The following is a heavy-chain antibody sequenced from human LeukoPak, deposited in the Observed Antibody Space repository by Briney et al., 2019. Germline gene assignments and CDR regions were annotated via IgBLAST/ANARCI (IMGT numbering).Heavy chain of an antibody. Sequence: SETLSLTCAVSGGSISSSNWWSWVRQPPGKGLEWIGEIYHSGSTNYNPSLKSRVTISVDKSKNQFSLKLSSVTAADTAVYYCARTNNGPVVRGRKGRYFDSWGQGTLVTVSS. D-gene: IGHD3-10*01. CDR1: GGSISSSNW. CDR2: IYHSGST. CDR3: ARTNNGPVVRGRKGRYFDS. J-gene: IGHJ4*02. V-gene: IGHV4-4*02.